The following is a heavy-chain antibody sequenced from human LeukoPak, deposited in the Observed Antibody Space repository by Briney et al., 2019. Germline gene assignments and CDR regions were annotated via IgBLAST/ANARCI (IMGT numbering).Heavy chain of an antibody. D-gene: IGHD3-10*01. J-gene: IGHJ4*02. CDR3: ARYYYGSGSPTRVFDY. Sequence: SETLSLTCTVSGGSINSGGYYWSWVRPHPGKGLEWIGYIYYSGSTYYNPSLRSRVTISGDTSKNLFSLKLSSVTAADTAVYYCARYYYGSGSPTRVFDYWGQGTLVTVSS. CDR1: GGSINSGGYY. V-gene: IGHV4-31*03. CDR2: IYYSGST.